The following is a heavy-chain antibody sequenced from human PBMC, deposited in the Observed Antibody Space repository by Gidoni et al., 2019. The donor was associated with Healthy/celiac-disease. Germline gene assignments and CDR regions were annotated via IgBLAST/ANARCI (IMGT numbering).Heavy chain of an antibody. CDR3: ARRNYARYYYMDV. D-gene: IGHD4-4*01. CDR2: IYPGDSDT. Sequence: EVQLVQSGAAVKTSGESLKISCTGSGYSFTSYWIGWVRQMSGKGLGWMGIIYPGDSDTRYSPSFQGQVTISADKSSSTAYLQWSSLKASDTAMYYCARRNYARYYYMDVWGKGTTVTVSS. J-gene: IGHJ6*03. CDR1: GYSFTSYW. V-gene: IGHV5-51*01.